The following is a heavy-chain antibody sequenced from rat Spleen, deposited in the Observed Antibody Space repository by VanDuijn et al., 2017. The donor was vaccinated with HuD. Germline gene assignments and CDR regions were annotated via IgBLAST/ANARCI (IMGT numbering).Heavy chain of an antibody. Sequence: EVQLVESGGGLVQPGRSLKLSCAASGFTFSNYGMAWVRQTPTKGLEWVATIIYDGSRTYYRDSEKGRFTSSRDNAKSTLYLEMDSLRSEETATYYCARQEYLRDWYFDFWGPGTMVTVSS. J-gene: IGHJ1*01. CDR3: ARQEYLRDWYFDF. CDR2: IIYDGSRT. D-gene: IGHD3-8*01. CDR1: GFTFSNYG. V-gene: IGHV5-29*01.